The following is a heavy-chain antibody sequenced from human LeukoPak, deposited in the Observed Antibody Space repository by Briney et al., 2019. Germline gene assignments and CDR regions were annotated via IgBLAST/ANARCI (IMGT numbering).Heavy chain of an antibody. J-gene: IGHJ4*02. CDR3: ARQGYCYDSSGYYLYYFNC. CDR1: GGPNSSRIYY. Sequence: PSETLSLTCTDSGGPNSSRIYYWGWIRQPPGKGLERIGSIYYSGSTYYNPSLKSRVTISVDTSKNQFSLKLSSVTAADTAVYYCARQGYCYDSSGYYLYYFNCSGQGTLVTVSS. V-gene: IGHV4-39*01. D-gene: IGHD3-22*01. CDR2: IYYSGST.